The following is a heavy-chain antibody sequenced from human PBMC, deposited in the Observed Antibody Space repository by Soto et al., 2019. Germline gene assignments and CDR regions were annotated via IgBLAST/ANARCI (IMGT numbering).Heavy chain of an antibody. CDR3: ARDTQESIAAAGTGFDY. CDR1: GDSVSSNSAA. D-gene: IGHD6-13*01. CDR2: TYYRSKWYN. J-gene: IGHJ4*02. Sequence: SQTLSLTCAISGDSVSSNSAAWNWIRQSPSRGLEWLGRTYYRSKWYNDYAVSVKSRITINPDTSKNQFSLQLNSVTPEDTAVYYCARDTQESIAAAGTGFDYWGQGTPVTVSS. V-gene: IGHV6-1*01.